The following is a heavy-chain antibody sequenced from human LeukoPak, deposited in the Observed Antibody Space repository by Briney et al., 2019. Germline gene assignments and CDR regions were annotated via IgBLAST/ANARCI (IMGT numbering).Heavy chain of an antibody. Sequence: ASVKVSCKASGYTFSTYYIHWVRQAPGQGLEWMGIINPSAGSTSYAQKFQGRLTMTRDTSTSTAYMELSSLRSEDTAVYYCARDLGSSYHDSSGYLDYWGQGTLVTASS. D-gene: IGHD3-22*01. CDR3: ARDLGSSYHDSSGYLDY. V-gene: IGHV1-46*01. J-gene: IGHJ4*02. CDR1: GYTFSTYY. CDR2: INPSAGST.